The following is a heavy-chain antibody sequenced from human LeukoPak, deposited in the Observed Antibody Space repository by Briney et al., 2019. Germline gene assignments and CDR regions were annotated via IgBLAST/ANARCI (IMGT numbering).Heavy chain of an antibody. J-gene: IGHJ6*02. CDR2: ISSNGLNT. V-gene: IGHV3-64*02. CDR1: GFALSTYA. D-gene: IGHD3-3*01. CDR3: AREEWTIYQYGMDV. Sequence: PGGSLRLSCAASGFALSTYAMHWVRQAPVKGLEYVSAISSNGLNTYYADSVKGRFTISRDISKNTLYLQMGSLRAEDMAVYYCAREEWTIYQYGMDVWGQGTTVTVSS.